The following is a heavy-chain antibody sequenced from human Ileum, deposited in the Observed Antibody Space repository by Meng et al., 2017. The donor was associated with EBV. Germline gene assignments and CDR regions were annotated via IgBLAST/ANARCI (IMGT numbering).Heavy chain of an antibody. J-gene: IGHJ2*01. CDR3: ARGQKGYFDL. V-gene: IGHV4-30-4*01. CDR1: GGSISSSNYY. CDR2: IYNSGST. Sequence: QAQLQESGPGLVKPSQTLSLTCTVSGGSISSSNYYWSWIRQPPGKGLEWSGHIYNSGSTYYNPSLKSRITISVDTSKNQFFLKLSSVTAADTAVYYCARGQKGYFDLWGRGTLVTASS.